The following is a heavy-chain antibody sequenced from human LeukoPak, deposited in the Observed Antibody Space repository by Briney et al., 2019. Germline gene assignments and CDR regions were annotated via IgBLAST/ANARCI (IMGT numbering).Heavy chain of an antibody. V-gene: IGHV4-30-4*01. CDR1: GGSISSGDYY. D-gene: IGHD3-22*01. Sequence: SETLSLTCTVSGGSISSGDYYWSWIRQPPGKGLEWIGYIYYSGSTYYNPSLKSRVTISVDTSKNQFSLKLSSVTAADTAVYYCARTYDSSGYYLTDTHDALDIWGQGTMVTVSS. CDR3: ARTYDSSGYYLTDTHDALDI. J-gene: IGHJ3*02. CDR2: IYYSGST.